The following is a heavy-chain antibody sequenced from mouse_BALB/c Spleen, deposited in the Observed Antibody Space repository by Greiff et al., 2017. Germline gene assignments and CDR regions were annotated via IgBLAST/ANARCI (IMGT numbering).Heavy chain of an antibody. J-gene: IGHJ2*01. D-gene: IGHD1-1*01. Sequence: EVQLQESGPGLVKPSQSLSLTCTVTGYSITSDYAWNWIRQFPGNKLEWMGYISYSGSTSYNPSLKSRISITRDTSKNQFFLQLNSVTTEDTATYYCARGITTVVNYWGQGTTLTVSS. CDR3: ARGITTVVNY. V-gene: IGHV3-2*02. CDR2: ISYSGST. CDR1: GYSITSDYA.